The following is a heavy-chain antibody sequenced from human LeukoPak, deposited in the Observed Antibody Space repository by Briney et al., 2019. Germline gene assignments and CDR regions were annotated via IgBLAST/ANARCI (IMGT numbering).Heavy chain of an antibody. CDR3: ARVQGGGFRTADF. Sequence: GGSLRLSCAASGFTFRNYMMHWVRQAPGKGLDWVAVILEDGSIQHYADSVKGRFTISRDNPRNTVFLQMNSLRGEDTAIYYCARVQGGGFRTADFWGQGTVVTVSS. D-gene: IGHD3-10*01. V-gene: IGHV3-30*04. CDR2: ILEDGSIQ. J-gene: IGHJ4*02. CDR1: GFTFRNYM.